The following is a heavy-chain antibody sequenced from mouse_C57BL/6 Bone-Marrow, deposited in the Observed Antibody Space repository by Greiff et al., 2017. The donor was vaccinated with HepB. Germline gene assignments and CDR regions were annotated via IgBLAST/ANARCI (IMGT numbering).Heavy chain of an antibody. Sequence: QVQLQESGAELVRPGTSVKVSCKASGYAFTNYLIEWVKQRPGQGLEWIGVINPGSGGTNYNEKFKGKATMTADKSSSTAYMQLSSLTSEDAAVFFYAGKDGRRLSFDYWGQGTPVTVSA. CDR1: GYAFTNYL. J-gene: IGHJ3*01. V-gene: IGHV1-54*01. CDR3: AGKDGRRLSFDY. CDR2: INPGSGGT. D-gene: IGHD1-1*01.